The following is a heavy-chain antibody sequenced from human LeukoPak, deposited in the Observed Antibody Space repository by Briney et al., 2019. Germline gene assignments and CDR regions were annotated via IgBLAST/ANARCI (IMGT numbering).Heavy chain of an antibody. CDR3: ARDRLGAVARTRGFDY. J-gene: IGHJ4*02. V-gene: IGHV3-30*02. D-gene: IGHD6-19*01. CDR1: GFTLSNFG. Sequence: GGSRTLAWPAAGFTLSNFGMHWVRQAQGKGLEWVAFTSFSGNSNYYADSVRGRFTISRDNSKNALYLQMSILSPEDTADYSCARDRLGAVARTRGFDYWGQGILVTVSS. CDR2: TSFSGNSN.